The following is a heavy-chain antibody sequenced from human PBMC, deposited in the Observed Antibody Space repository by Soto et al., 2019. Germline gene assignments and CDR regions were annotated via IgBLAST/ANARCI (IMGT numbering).Heavy chain of an antibody. Sequence: QVQLQESGPGLVKPSETLSLTCTVSGGSISTVNDCWSWIRQSPDKGLEWIGHLYNGGSTYNNPSLKSRVTISVDTSKTQFSLKLSSVSVADTAAYYCARGPSGDKVDYWGQGTLVTVSS. D-gene: IGHD7-27*01. J-gene: IGHJ4*02. CDR2: LYNGGST. CDR1: GGSISTVNDC. CDR3: ARGPSGDKVDY. V-gene: IGHV4-30-4*01.